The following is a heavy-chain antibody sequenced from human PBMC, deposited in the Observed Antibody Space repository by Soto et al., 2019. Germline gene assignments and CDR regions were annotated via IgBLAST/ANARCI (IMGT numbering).Heavy chain of an antibody. V-gene: IGHV1-69*06. D-gene: IGHD6-19*01. J-gene: IGHJ5*02. CDR1: GGTFSSYA. CDR3: ARDPRDLGYSSGWYAGGWFDP. Sequence: QVQLVQSGAEVKKPGSSVKVSCKASGGTFSSYAMSWVRQAPGQGLEWMGGIIPIFGTANYAQKFQGRVTITADKSTSTAYMELSSLRSEDTAVYYCARDPRDLGYSSGWYAGGWFDPWGQGTLVTVSS. CDR2: IIPIFGTA.